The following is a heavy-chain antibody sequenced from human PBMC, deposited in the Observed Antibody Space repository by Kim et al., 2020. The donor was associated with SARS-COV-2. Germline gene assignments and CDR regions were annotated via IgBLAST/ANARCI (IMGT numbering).Heavy chain of an antibody. J-gene: IGHJ4*02. D-gene: IGHD6-13*01. CDR1: GFTFSDYY. V-gene: IGHV3-11*01. CDR3: ARAAAAGTSTLWY. Sequence: GGSLRLSCAASGFTFSDYYMSWIRQAPGKGLEWVSYISSSGSTIYYADSVKGRFTISRDNAKNSLYLQMNSLRAEDTAVYYCARAAAAGTSTLWYWGQGTLVTVSS. CDR2: ISSSGSTI.